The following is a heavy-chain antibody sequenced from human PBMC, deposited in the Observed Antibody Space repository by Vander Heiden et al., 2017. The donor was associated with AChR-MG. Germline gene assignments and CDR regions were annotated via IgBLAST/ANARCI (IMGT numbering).Heavy chain of an antibody. Sequence: EVQLVQSGAEVKKPGESLKISCKGSGYRFPGYWIGWVRQMPGKGLEWMGIIYPGDSDTRYSPSFQGQVTISADKSISTAYLQWSSLKASDTAMYYCARQPVYSSSWYHFDYWGQGTLVTVSS. D-gene: IGHD6-13*01. J-gene: IGHJ4*02. CDR3: ARQPVYSSSWYHFDY. CDR1: GYRFPGYW. CDR2: IYPGDSDT. V-gene: IGHV5-51*01.